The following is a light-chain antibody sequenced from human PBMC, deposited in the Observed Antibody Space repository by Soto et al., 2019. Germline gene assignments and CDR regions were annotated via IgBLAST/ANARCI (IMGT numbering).Light chain of an antibody. CDR1: QSISSN. CDR2: GAS. Sequence: EIVMTQSPATLSVSPGERATLSCRASQSISSNLAWYQQRPGQAPRLLMYGASTRADGIPARFTGSGSGTEFTLTISSLQSEDFAVYYCQQYHIWPPWTFGQGTKVDIK. CDR3: QQYHIWPPWT. J-gene: IGKJ1*01. V-gene: IGKV3-15*01.